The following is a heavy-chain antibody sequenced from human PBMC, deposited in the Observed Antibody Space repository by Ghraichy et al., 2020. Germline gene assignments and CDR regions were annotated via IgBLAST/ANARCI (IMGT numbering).Heavy chain of an antibody. J-gene: IGHJ4*02. Sequence: ASVKVSCKASGYTFTAYAIAWVRQAPGQGLEWMGEITTFNGKTNYAQNLQGRVTMTTDTSTSTAYMEVRSLKSDDTAVYYCARKVKVGTTFGGVIAYFDYWGQGSLVTVSS. CDR3: ARKVKVGTTFGGVIAYFDY. D-gene: IGHD3-16*02. CDR1: GYTFTAYA. CDR2: ITTFNGKT. V-gene: IGHV1-18*01.